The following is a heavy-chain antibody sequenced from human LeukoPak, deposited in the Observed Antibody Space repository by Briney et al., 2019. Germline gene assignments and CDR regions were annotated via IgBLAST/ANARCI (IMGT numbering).Heavy chain of an antibody. Sequence: ASVKVSCKVSGYTLTELSMHWVRQAPGKGLEWMGGFDPEDGETIYAQKFQGRVTMTEDTSTDTAYMELSSLRSEDTAVYYCAVYYYGSGSYFTGGWFDPWGQGTLVTVSS. D-gene: IGHD3-10*01. CDR3: AVYYYGSGSYFTGGWFDP. CDR2: FDPEDGET. J-gene: IGHJ5*02. V-gene: IGHV1-24*01. CDR1: GYTLTELS.